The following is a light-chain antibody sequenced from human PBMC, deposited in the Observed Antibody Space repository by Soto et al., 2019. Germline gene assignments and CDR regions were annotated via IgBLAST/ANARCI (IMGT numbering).Light chain of an antibody. Sequence: IVLTHSPGTLSLSPWEIATLSCRASQSVRSYLLWYQQKPGQAPSLLIYGASSRATGIPPRFSGSGSGTDFTLTISSLEPEDFAVYYCQQYGTSPWTFGQGTKVDIK. J-gene: IGKJ1*01. CDR3: QQYGTSPWT. CDR2: GAS. CDR1: QSVRSY. V-gene: IGKV3-20*01.